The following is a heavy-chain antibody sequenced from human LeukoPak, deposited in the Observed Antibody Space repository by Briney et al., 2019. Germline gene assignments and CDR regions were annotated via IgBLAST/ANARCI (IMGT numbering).Heavy chain of an antibody. CDR2: IYYSGST. CDR1: GGSISSSSYY. J-gene: IGHJ4*02. D-gene: IGHD4-17*01. Sequence: SETLSLTCTVSGGSISSSSYYWGWIRQPPGKGLEWIGSIYYSGSTYYNPSFKSRVTISVDTSKNQFSLKLSSVTAADTAVYYCARQLGYGDYHFDCWGQGTLVTVSS. V-gene: IGHV4-39*01. CDR3: ARQLGYGDYHFDC.